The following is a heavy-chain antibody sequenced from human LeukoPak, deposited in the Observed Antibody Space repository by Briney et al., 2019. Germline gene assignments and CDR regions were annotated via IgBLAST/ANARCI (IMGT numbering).Heavy chain of an antibody. J-gene: IGHJ5*02. CDR1: VGSISSYY. CDR3: ARAGLKGKRNWFDP. V-gene: IGHV4-4*07. Sequence: PSETLSLTCTVSVGSISSYYWSWIRQPAGKGLEWIGRIYTSGSTNYNPSLKSRVTMSVDTSKNQFSLKLSSVTAADTAVYYCARAGLKGKRNWFDPWGQGTLVTVSS. D-gene: IGHD2-8*01. CDR2: IYTSGST.